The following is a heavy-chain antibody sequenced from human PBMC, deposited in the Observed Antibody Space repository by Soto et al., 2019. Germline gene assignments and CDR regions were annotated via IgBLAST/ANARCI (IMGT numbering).Heavy chain of an antibody. CDR2: VSDSGAI. CDR3: ARRNGDYPRIYYFDY. Sequence: HVQLQESGPGLMKPSETLSLTCSVSGDSINSDNWSWIRQSPAKGLEWIGHVSDSGAIYNNPSLKGRVTISVDTSKNQFFLNLSSVTAADTAVYYCARRNGDYPRIYYFDYWGQGIRVTVSS. CDR1: GDSINSDN. D-gene: IGHD4-17*01. V-gene: IGHV4-59*01. J-gene: IGHJ4*02.